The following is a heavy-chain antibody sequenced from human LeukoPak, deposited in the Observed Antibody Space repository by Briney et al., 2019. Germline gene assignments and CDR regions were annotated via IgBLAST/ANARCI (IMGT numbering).Heavy chain of an antibody. CDR3: ARVRYYYDSSGYYDDWYFDL. CDR2: INTNTGNP. D-gene: IGHD3-22*01. CDR1: GYTFTSYA. V-gene: IGHV7-4-1*02. J-gene: IGHJ2*01. Sequence: GASVKVSCKASGYTFTSYAMNWVRQAPGQGLEWRGWINTNTGNPTSAQGFTGRFVFSLDTSVSTAYLQISSLKAEDTAVYYCARVRYYYDSSGYYDDWYFDLWGRGTLVTVSS.